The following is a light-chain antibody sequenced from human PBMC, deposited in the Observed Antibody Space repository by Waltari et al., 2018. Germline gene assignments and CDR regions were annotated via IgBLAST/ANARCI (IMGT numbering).Light chain of an antibody. CDR2: SAS. CDR3: QQSYSTMFT. J-gene: IGKJ3*01. V-gene: IGKV1-39*01. CDR1: QSITTY. Sequence: DIQLTQSPSSLSASVGDSVTITCRASQSITTYLHWYQQKPGKAPKLLIYSASNLQSGVPSRFSGSGFGTDFNLTISSLQPEDFATYFCQQSYSTMFTFGPGTKGDVK.